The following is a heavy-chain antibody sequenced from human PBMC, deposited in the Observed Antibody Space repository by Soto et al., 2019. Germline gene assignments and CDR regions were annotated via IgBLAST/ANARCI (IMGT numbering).Heavy chain of an antibody. CDR3: ARVSGYLPVDPSDY. J-gene: IGHJ4*02. D-gene: IGHD6-13*01. Sequence: VGSLRLSCAASGFTFSSYAMHWVRQAPGKGLEWVAVISYDGSNKYYADSVKGRFTISRDNSKNTLYLQMNSLRAEDTAVYYCARVSGYLPVDPSDYWGQGTLLTVSS. CDR1: GFTFSSYA. V-gene: IGHV3-30-3*01. CDR2: ISYDGSNK.